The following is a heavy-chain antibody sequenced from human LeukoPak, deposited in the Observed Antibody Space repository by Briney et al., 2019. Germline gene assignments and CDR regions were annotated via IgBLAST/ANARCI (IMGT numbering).Heavy chain of an antibody. J-gene: IGHJ4*02. V-gene: IGHV4-39*07. CDR3: ARRSYGTDYFDY. D-gene: IGHD5-18*01. CDR1: GGSISSGGYY. Sequence: PSETLSLTCTVSGGSISSGGYYWSRIRQPPGKGLEWIGEINHSGSTNYNPSLKSRVTISVDTSKNQFSLKLSSVTAADTAVYYCARRSYGTDYFDYWGQGTLVTVSS. CDR2: INHSGST.